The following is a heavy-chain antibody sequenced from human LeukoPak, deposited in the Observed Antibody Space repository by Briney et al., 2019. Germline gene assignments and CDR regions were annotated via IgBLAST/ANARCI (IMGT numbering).Heavy chain of an antibody. CDR2: INPNSGGT. D-gene: IGHD5-18*01. Sequence: ASVKVSCKASGYTITGYYMHWVRQAPGQGLEWMGWINPNSGGTNYAQKFQGRVTMTRDTSIRTAYMELSRLRSDDTAVYYCARDVSDSYGPPKHYYFDYWGQGTLVTVSS. V-gene: IGHV1-2*02. CDR3: ARDVSDSYGPPKHYYFDY. J-gene: IGHJ4*02. CDR1: GYTITGYY.